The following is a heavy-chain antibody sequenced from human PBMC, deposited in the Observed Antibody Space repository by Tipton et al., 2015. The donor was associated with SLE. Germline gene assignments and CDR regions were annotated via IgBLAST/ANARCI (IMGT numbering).Heavy chain of an antibody. J-gene: IGHJ4*02. CDR1: GGSITTKNYY. CDR2: MSYSGTT. CDR3: ARLSPDVWGPPHFFDV. D-gene: IGHD3-16*01. V-gene: IGHV4-39*07. Sequence: TLSLTCTVSGGSITTKNYYWVWFRQPPGKGLEWIGTMSYSGTTYYNASLDSRVTISPDTSKSQFSLRLNSVTAADTAVYYCARLSPDVWGPPHFFDVWGQGTPVTVSS.